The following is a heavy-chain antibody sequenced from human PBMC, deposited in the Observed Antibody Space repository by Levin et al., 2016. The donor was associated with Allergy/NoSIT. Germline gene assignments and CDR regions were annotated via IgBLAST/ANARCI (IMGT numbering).Heavy chain of an antibody. J-gene: IGHJ4*02. CDR1: GFTFSSYS. D-gene: IGHD2-2*01. V-gene: IGHV3-21*01. Sequence: GGSLRLSCAASGFTFSSYSMNWVRQAPGKGLEWVSSISSSSSYIYYADSVKGRFTISRDNAKNSLYLQMNSLRAEDTAVYYCAIELNYQLPPGDTVWGQGTLVTVSS. CDR2: ISSSSSYI. CDR3: AIELNYQLPPGDTV.